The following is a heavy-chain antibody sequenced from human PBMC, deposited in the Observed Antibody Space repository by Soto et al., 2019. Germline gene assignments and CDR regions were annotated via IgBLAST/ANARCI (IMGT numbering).Heavy chain of an antibody. CDR3: ERSGIPSHDAFDI. Sequence: PEGSLRLSCAASGFTFSSHALHWVRRAPGKGLEWVAMIWYDGSNKYYADSVKGRFAISRDNSKNTLYLQMNSLRGEDTAVYYCERSGIPSHDAFDIWGQGTMVTVSS. D-gene: IGHD1-26*01. CDR2: IWYDGSNK. V-gene: IGHV3-33*01. CDR1: GFTFSSHA. J-gene: IGHJ3*02.